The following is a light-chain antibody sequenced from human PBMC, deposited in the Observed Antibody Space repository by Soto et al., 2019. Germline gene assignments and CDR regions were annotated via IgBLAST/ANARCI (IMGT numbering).Light chain of an antibody. CDR3: QQYNSYWT. Sequence: DIQMTQSPSTLSASVGDRVTITCRASQSINTWLAWYQQKPGKAPKLLIYKASTLESGVPSRFSGSGSGTEFTLTISSLQPDDFATYHCQQYNSYWTFGQGTKVDIK. CDR1: QSINTW. V-gene: IGKV1-5*03. CDR2: KAS. J-gene: IGKJ1*01.